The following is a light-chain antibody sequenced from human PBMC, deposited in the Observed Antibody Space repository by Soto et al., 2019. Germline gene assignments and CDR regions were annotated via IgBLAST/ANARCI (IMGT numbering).Light chain of an antibody. CDR2: KAS. CDR1: QSISSW. Sequence: DIQVTQSPSTLSASVGDRVTITCRASQSISSWLAWYQQKPGKAPKALIYKASSLESEVPSRFSGSESGTEFTLTISSLQPDDFATYYCQQYNTFPWTFGQGTKVEVK. J-gene: IGKJ1*01. V-gene: IGKV1-5*03. CDR3: QQYNTFPWT.